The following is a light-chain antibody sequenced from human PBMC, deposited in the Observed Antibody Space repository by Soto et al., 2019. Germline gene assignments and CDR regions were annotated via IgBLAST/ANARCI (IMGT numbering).Light chain of an antibody. J-gene: IGKJ1*01. V-gene: IGKV1-39*01. Sequence: DIQMTQSPSSLSTSVGDRVAITCRASRTISTYLNWYQQKPGRAPKLLIYTANTLYTGVPSRFSGSGSGTDFTLTISGLQPEDVATYYCQQSYNTPRTFGQGTRVEIK. CDR1: RTISTY. CDR3: QQSYNTPRT. CDR2: TAN.